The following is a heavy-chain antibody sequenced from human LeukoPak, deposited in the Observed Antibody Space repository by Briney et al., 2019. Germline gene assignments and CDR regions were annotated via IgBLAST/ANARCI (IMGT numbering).Heavy chain of an antibody. Sequence: SQTLSLTCAVSGDSISSGGYAWSWIRQPPGKGLDWIGWIYHTGTTNYKSSLKSRLTLSLDVSRDHFSLKLSSVTAADTAVYYCARGFFGDAYIPSFDYWGQGLLVTVSS. V-gene: IGHV4-30-2*01. CDR1: GDSISSGGYA. CDR3: ARGFFGDAYIPSFDY. D-gene: IGHD5-24*01. CDR2: IYHTGTT. J-gene: IGHJ4*02.